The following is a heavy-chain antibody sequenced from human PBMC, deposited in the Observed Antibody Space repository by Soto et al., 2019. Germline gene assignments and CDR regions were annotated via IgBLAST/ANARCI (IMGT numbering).Heavy chain of an antibody. CDR1: GGIFKTDA. V-gene: IGHV1-69*01. Sequence: QVHLEQSGAEVKKPGSSVKVSCKASGGIFKTDAVAWVRQAPGQGLEWVGGLTPLYGTATYAQKFQGRVTITADESKGAAYMEVSSLRAEDTAVYYCVRDLKLGYRSGGDGFDVWGQGTMVTVSS. CDR3: VRDLKLGYRSGGDGFDV. CDR2: LTPLYGTA. J-gene: IGHJ3*01. D-gene: IGHD5-18*01.